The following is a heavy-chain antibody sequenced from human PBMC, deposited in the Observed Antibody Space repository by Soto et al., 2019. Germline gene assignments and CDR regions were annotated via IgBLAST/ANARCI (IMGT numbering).Heavy chain of an antibody. D-gene: IGHD6-6*01. Sequence: ASVKVSCKASGYTFTTYDVNWVRQATGQGLEWMGWMNPNSGNTGYAQKFQGRVTMTRNTSISTAYMELSSLRSEDTAVYYCARFYSSSSVGFDYWGQGTLVTVSS. CDR3: ARFYSSSSVGFDY. CDR1: GYTFTTYD. J-gene: IGHJ4*02. CDR2: MNPNSGNT. V-gene: IGHV1-8*01.